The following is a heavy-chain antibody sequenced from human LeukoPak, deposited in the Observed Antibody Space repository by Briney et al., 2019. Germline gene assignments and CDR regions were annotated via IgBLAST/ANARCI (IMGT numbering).Heavy chain of an antibody. Sequence: GGSLRLSCTASGFSFSNAWMSWVRQAPGKGLEWVGRIISRTSGGATDYAAPVKGRFTISRDDSQNTLYLQMNSLKIEDTAVYYCTTYRYSYDATGYSYFDYWGQGIPVTVSS. V-gene: IGHV3-15*01. D-gene: IGHD3-22*01. CDR2: IISRTSGGAT. J-gene: IGHJ4*02. CDR3: TTYRYSYDATGYSYFDY. CDR1: GFSFSNAW.